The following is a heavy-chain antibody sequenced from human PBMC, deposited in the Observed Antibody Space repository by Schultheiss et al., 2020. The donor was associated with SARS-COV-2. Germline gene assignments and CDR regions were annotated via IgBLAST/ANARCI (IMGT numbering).Heavy chain of an antibody. Sequence: GGSLRLSCAASGFTFSSYWMHWVRQAPGKGLVWVSAISGSGGSTYYADSVKGRFTISRDNSKNTLYLQMNSLRAEDTAVYCCARERHVYFDFWGQGALVTVSS. CDR1: GFTFSSYW. CDR3: ARERHVYFDF. CDR2: ISGSGGST. J-gene: IGHJ4*02. V-gene: IGHV3-23*01.